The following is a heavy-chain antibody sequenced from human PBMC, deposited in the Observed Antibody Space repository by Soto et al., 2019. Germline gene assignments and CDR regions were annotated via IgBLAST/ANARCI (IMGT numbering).Heavy chain of an antibody. J-gene: IGHJ5*02. CDR2: IYWDDDK. D-gene: IGHD2-15*01. V-gene: IGHV2-5*02. Sequence: QITLKESGPTLVKPTQTLTLTCTFSGFSLSTIGVGVGWIRQPPGKALEWLALIYWDDDKRYRPSLKSRLTIXKXTXXNHVVLTMTNMDPVDTATYYCAHSGDVVVGAWFDPWGQGILVTVSS. CDR3: AHSGDVVVGAWFDP. CDR1: GFSLSTIGVG.